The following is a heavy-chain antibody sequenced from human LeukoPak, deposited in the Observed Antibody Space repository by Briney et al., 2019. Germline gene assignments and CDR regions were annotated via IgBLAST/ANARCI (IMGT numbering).Heavy chain of an antibody. V-gene: IGHV5-51*01. J-gene: IGHJ4*02. CDR3: ARLVYSGPYQLLSYSSSTSYFDY. D-gene: IGHD2-2*01. Sequence: GESLKISFKGSGYSFTSYWIGWVRQMPGKGLEWMGIIYPGDSDTRHSPSFQGQVTISADKSISTAYLQWSSLKASDTAMYYCARLVYSGPYQLLSYSSSTSYFDYWGQGTLVTVSS. CDR1: GYSFTSYW. CDR2: IYPGDSDT.